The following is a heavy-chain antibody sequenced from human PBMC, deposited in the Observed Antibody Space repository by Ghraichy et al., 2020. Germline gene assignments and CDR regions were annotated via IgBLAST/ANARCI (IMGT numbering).Heavy chain of an antibody. J-gene: IGHJ4*02. CDR1: GFTFSSYG. CDR2: IWYDGSNK. CDR3: ARGGKWQWLVFDY. Sequence: LSLTCAASGFTFSSYGMHWVRQAPGKGLEWVAVIWYDGSNKYYADSVKGRFTISRDNSKNTLYLQMNSLRAEDTAVYYCARGGKWQWLVFDYWGQGTLVTVSS. V-gene: IGHV3-33*01. D-gene: IGHD6-19*01.